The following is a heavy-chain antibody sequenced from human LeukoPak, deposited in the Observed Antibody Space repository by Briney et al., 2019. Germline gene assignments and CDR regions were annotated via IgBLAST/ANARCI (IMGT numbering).Heavy chain of an antibody. D-gene: IGHD3-10*01. CDR2: ISSSSSTI. CDR1: GLTISSYS. V-gene: IGHV3-48*01. J-gene: IGHJ4*02. CDR3: ARALWFGETFPAY. Sequence: GGSLRLSCAASGLTISSYSMNWVRQAPGKGLQWVSYISSSSSTIYYADSVKGRFTISRDNAKNSLYLQMSSLRAEDTAVYYCARALWFGETFPAYWGQGTLVTVSS.